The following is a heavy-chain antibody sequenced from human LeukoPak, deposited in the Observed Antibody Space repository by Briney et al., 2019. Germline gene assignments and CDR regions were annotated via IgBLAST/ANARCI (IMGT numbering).Heavy chain of an antibody. V-gene: IGHV1-69*04. D-gene: IGHD2-2*01. J-gene: IGHJ5*02. CDR3: AILGYCSSTSCYERFRDGPNWFDP. Sequence: ASVKVSCKASGGTFSSYAISWVRQAPGQGLEWVGRIIPILGIANYAQKFQGRVTITADKSTSTAYMELSSLRSEDTAVYYCAILGYCSSTSCYERFRDGPNWFDPWGQGTLVTVSS. CDR1: GGTFSSYA. CDR2: IIPILGIA.